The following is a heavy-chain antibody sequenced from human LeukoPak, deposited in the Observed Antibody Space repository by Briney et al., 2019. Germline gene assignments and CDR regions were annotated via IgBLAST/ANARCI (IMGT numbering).Heavy chain of an antibody. CDR1: GYTFTSYG. V-gene: IGHV1-18*01. J-gene: IGHJ4*02. CDR2: ISAYNGNT. CDR3: ARWGPYYDSSGGSDY. Sequence: ASVKVSCKASGYTFTSYGISWVRQAPGQGLEWMGWISAYNGNTNYAQKLQGRVTMTTDTSTSTAYMELRSLRSDDTAVYDCARWGPYYDSSGGSDYWGQGTLVTVSS. D-gene: IGHD3-22*01.